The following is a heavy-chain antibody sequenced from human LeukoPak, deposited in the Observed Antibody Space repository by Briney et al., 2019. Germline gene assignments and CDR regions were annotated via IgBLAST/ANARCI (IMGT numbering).Heavy chain of an antibody. D-gene: IGHD2-15*01. CDR1: GFTFSSHA. CDR2: ISDSGGDT. J-gene: IGHJ4*02. Sequence: GGSLRLACAASGFTFSSHAMSWVRQAPGKGLEWVSSISDSGGDTFYANSVKGRFAISRDNFKNTLYLQMNSLRAEDTAVYYCTKRGAYGSGRSYFFEFWGQGTLVTVSS. V-gene: IGHV3-23*01. CDR3: TKRGAYGSGRSYFFEF.